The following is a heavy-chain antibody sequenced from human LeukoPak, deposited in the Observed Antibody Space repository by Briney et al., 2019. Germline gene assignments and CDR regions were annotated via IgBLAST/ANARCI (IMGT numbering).Heavy chain of an antibody. Sequence: ASVKVSCKPSGGAFSSYDISWLRQAPGQGLEWMGGIIPIFGTANYAQKFQGRVTITADESTSTAYMELSSLRSEDTAVYYCASGRDGYKNCWGQGTLVTVSS. J-gene: IGHJ4*02. D-gene: IGHD5-24*01. CDR3: ASGRDGYKNC. V-gene: IGHV1-69*13. CDR1: GGAFSSYD. CDR2: IIPIFGTA.